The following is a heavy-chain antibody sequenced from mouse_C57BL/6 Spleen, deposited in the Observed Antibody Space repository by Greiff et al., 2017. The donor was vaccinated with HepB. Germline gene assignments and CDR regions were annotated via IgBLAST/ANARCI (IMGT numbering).Heavy chain of an antibody. V-gene: IGHV1-85*01. D-gene: IGHD2-3*01. CDR2: IYPRDGST. CDR1: GYTFTSYD. CDR3: ARYRGYSHYYAMDY. J-gene: IGHJ4*01. Sequence: VQLQQSGPELVKPGASVKLSCKASGYTFTSYDINWVKQRPGQGLEWIGWIYPRDGSTKYNEKFKGKATLTVDTSSSTAYMELHSLTSEDSAVYFCARYRGYSHYYAMDYWGQGTSVTVSS.